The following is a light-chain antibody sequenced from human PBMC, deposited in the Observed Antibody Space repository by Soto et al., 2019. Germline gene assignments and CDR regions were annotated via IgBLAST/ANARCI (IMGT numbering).Light chain of an antibody. CDR3: SSYTSSIIVNYV. CDR2: DVS. J-gene: IGLJ1*01. Sequence: QSALTQPASVSGSPGQSITISCTGTSSDVGGYNYVSWYQQHPGKAPKLMIYDVSNRPSGVSNRFSGSKSGNTASLTISGLQAEDEADYYCSSYTSSIIVNYVFGTGTKLTVL. CDR1: SSDVGGYNY. V-gene: IGLV2-14*01.